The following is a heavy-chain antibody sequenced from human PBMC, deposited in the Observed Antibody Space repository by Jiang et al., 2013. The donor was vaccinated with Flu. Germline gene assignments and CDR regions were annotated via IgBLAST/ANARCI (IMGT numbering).Heavy chain of an antibody. J-gene: IGHJ4*02. V-gene: IGHV3-15*01. D-gene: IGHD2-21*01. CDR3: TTAAGRIVPFDY. CDR2: IKSKTDGGTT. CDR1: GFTFSNAW. Sequence: VQLVESGGGLVKPGGSLRLSCAASGFTFSNAWMSWVRQAPGKGLEWVGRIKSKTDGGTTDYAAPVKGRFTISRDDSKNTLYLQMNSLKTEDTAVYYCTTAAGRIVPFDYWGPGTLVTVSS.